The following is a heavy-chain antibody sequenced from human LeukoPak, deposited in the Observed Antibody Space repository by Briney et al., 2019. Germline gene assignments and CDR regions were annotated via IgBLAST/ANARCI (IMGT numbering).Heavy chain of an antibody. CDR3: ARELPGNDFWSHDGY. Sequence: ASVKVSCKASGYTFNDYFIHWVRQAPGQGLEYMGWINTKSGGTNYVQKFQDRVTMTRDTSISTAYMELNRLRSDDTAVYYCARELPGNDFWSHDGYWGQETLVTVSS. D-gene: IGHD3-3*01. J-gene: IGHJ4*02. CDR2: INTKSGGT. V-gene: IGHV1-2*02. CDR1: GYTFNDYF.